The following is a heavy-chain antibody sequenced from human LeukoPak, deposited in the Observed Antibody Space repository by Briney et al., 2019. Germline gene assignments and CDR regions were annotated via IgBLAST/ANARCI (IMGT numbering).Heavy chain of an antibody. CDR3: ATGRVGVWNVVLFDY. J-gene: IGHJ4*02. V-gene: IGHV1-24*01. CDR1: GYTLTELS. CDR2: SDPEDGET. D-gene: IGHD3-22*01. Sequence: ASVKVSCKVSGYTLTELSMHWVRQAPGKGLEWMGGSDPEDGETIYAQKFQGRVTMTEDTSTDTAYMELSSLRSEDTAVYYCATGRVGVWNVVLFDYWGQGTLVTVSS.